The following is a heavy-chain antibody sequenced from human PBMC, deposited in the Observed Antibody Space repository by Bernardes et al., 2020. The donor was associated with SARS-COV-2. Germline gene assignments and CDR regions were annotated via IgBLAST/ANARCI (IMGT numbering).Heavy chain of an antibody. Sequence: ASMKVSCKASGYTFTSDDINWVRQAPGLGLEWVGWMNPDSGNIAFAQKFQGRLSMTRDKSISTAYMELSGLRPEDTAVYFCARGSSGSWCSGGRCSLGRGWFDSWGQGTLVTVSS. CDR2: MNPDSGNI. CDR3: ARGSSGSWCSGGRCSLGRGWFDS. J-gene: IGHJ5*01. V-gene: IGHV1-8*01. D-gene: IGHD2-15*01. CDR1: GYTFTSDD.